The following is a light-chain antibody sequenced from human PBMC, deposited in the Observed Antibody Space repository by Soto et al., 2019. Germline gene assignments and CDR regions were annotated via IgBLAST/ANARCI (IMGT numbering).Light chain of an antibody. CDR1: SSDVGGSKY. CDR3: QSYDPTLRTSL. CDR2: EVS. Sequence: QSALTQPPSASGSPGQSVTISCTGTSSDVGGSKYVSWYQQHPGKAPKLIIYEVSERPSGVPDRFSGSKSGTSASLAIAGLQADDEADYYCQSYDPTLRTSLFGGGTKLTVL. J-gene: IGLJ2*01. V-gene: IGLV2-8*01.